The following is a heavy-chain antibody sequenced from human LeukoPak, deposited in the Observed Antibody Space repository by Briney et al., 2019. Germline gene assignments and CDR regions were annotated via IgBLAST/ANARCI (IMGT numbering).Heavy chain of an antibody. CDR1: GYTFISYG. Sequence: ASVKVSCKASGYTFISYGFSWVRQAPGQGLEWMGWISAYNGNTNYAQKLQGRVSMTTDTSTSTAYMELRSLRSDDTAVYYCARDQQWLDPARHDFDYWGQGTLVTVSS. V-gene: IGHV1-18*01. CDR3: ARDQQWLDPARHDFDY. J-gene: IGHJ4*02. CDR2: ISAYNGNT. D-gene: IGHD6-19*01.